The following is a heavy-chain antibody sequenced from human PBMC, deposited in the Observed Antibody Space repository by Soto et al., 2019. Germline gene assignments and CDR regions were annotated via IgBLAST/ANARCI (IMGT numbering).Heavy chain of an antibody. CDR1: GGSISSYY. J-gene: IGHJ4*02. CDR2: IYYSGST. Sequence: SETLSLTCTVSGGSISSYYWSWIRQPPGKGLEWIGYIYYSGSTNYNPSLKSRVTISVDTSKNQFSLKLSSVTAADTAVYYWARGGIGGSSINYGLDYWGQGTLVTVSS. V-gene: IGHV4-59*01. CDR3: ARGGIGGSSINYGLDY. D-gene: IGHD3-16*01.